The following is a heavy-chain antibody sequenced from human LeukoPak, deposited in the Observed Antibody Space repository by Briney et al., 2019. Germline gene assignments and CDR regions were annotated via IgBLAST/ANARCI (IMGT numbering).Heavy chain of an antibody. Sequence: PGGSLRISCAASGFTFSSYAMNWVRQAPGTGLEWVSSITDSGGSIYYADSLKGRFAISRDNSKNTLYLQMNSLRAEDTAIYYCAKETSVAGTRGDAFDIWGQGTLVTVSS. D-gene: IGHD6-19*01. CDR2: ITDSGGSI. V-gene: IGHV3-23*01. CDR1: GFTFSSYA. J-gene: IGHJ3*02. CDR3: AKETSVAGTRGDAFDI.